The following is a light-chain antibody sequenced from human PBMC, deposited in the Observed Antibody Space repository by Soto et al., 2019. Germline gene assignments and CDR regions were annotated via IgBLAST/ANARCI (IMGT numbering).Light chain of an antibody. CDR2: KAS. CDR1: QSVDTC. CDR3: QQFYSYPWT. Sequence: DIQMTQSPSTLSASVGDRVTITCRASQSVDTCLAWYQQKPGKAPHLLIYKASILETGVPCRFSGSGSVKEFTLTISSLQPDDFASYYCQQFYSYPWTFGQGTKVEIK. J-gene: IGKJ1*01. V-gene: IGKV1-5*03.